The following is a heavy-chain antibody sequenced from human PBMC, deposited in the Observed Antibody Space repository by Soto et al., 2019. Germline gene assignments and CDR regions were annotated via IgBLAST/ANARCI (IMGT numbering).Heavy chain of an antibody. D-gene: IGHD1-26*01. CDR1: GFTFDDYA. Sequence: SLRLSCAASGFTFDDYAMHWVRQAPGKGLEWVSGISWNSGSIGYADSVKGRFTISRDNAKNSLYLQMNSLRAEDTALYYCARAGGYNAKYYFDYWGQGTLVTVSS. V-gene: IGHV3-9*01. CDR2: ISWNSGSI. J-gene: IGHJ4*02. CDR3: ARAGGYNAKYYFDY.